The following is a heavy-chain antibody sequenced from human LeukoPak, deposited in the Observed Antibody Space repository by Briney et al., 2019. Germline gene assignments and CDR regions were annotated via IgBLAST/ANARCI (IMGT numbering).Heavy chain of an antibody. CDR2: INPSGGST. Sequence: ASVKVSCKASGYTFTSYYMHWVRQAPGQGLEWMGIINPSGGSTSYAQKFQGRVTMTRDTSTSTVYMELSSLRSEDTAVYYCARYRPYYYDSSGYYVSTNWFDPWGQGTLVTVSS. D-gene: IGHD3-22*01. V-gene: IGHV1-46*01. J-gene: IGHJ5*02. CDR1: GYTFTSYY. CDR3: ARYRPYYYDSSGYYVSTNWFDP.